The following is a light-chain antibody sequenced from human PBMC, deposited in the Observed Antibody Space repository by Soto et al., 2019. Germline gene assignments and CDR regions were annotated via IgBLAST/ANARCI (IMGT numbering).Light chain of an antibody. J-gene: IGLJ2*01. CDR2: EAT. CDR1: SSDVGKYNL. V-gene: IGLV2-23*01. CDR3: SSHAGRGTVV. Sequence: QSALTQPASVSGSPGQSITISCTGTSSDVGKYNLVSWYQQHPGKAPKLMIYEATKRPSGVSNRFSGSKSGNTASLTISGLQAEDEADDYCSSHAGRGTVVFGGGTKLTVL.